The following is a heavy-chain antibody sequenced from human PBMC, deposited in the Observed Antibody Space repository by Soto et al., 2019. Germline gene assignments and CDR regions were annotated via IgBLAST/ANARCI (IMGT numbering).Heavy chain of an antibody. CDR3: AKDGNPIPSLNGSYRLGWFDP. J-gene: IGHJ5*02. CDR1: GFTFSSYA. CDR2: ISGSGGST. Sequence: GGSLRLSCAASGFTFSSYAMSWVRQAPGKGLEWVSAISGSGGSTYYADSVKGRFTISRDNSKNTLYLQMNSLRAEDTAVYYCAKDGNPIPSLNGSYRLGWFDPWGQGTLVTVSS. D-gene: IGHD3-9*01. V-gene: IGHV3-23*01.